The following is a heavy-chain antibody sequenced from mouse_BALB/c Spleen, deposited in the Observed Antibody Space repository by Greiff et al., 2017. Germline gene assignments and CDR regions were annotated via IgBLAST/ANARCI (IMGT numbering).Heavy chain of an antibody. V-gene: IGHV5-6-5*01. J-gene: IGHJ4*01. Sequence: EVHLVESGGGLVKPGGSLKLSCAASGFTFSSYAMSWVRQTPEKRLEWVASISSGGSTYYPDSVKGRFTISRDNARNILYLQMSSLRSEDTAMYYCARGPYGSPYYYAMDYWGQGTSVTVSS. CDR1: GFTFSSYA. CDR3: ARGPYGSPYYYAMDY. CDR2: ISSGGST. D-gene: IGHD1-1*01.